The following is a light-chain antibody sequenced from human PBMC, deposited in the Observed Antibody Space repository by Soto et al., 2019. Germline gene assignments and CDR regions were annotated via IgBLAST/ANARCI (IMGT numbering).Light chain of an antibody. V-gene: IGKV3-20*01. CDR1: QSVSISY. CDR3: QQYGSSFT. CDR2: GTS. Sequence: EIVLTQSPGTLSLSPGERATLSCRASQSVSISYIGWYQQKPGQAPRLLIYGTSSRATGIPDRFSGSGSGTDFTLTISRLEPEDFAGYYCQQYGSSFTFGPGTTVDIK. J-gene: IGKJ3*01.